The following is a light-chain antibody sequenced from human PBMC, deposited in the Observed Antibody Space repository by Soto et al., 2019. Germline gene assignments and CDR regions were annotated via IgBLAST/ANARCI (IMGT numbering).Light chain of an antibody. CDR3: LQDRSYPRT. CDR1: QSISSW. Sequence: IQMSQSPSTLSPSIKNRVNITCRASQSISSWLAWYQQKPGKAPKLLIYDASSLESGVPSRFSGSGSGTEFTLTISSLQPDDFAIYYCLQDRSYPRTFGQGTKVDI. J-gene: IGKJ1*01. CDR2: DAS. V-gene: IGKV1-5*01.